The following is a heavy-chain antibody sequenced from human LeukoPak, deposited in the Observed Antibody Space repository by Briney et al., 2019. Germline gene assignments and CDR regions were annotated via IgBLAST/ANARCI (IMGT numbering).Heavy chain of an antibody. Sequence: SETLSLTCAVSGGSISSSNWWSWVRQPPGKGLEWIGEIYHSGSTNYNPSLKSRVTISVDKSKNQFSLRLSSVTAADTAVYYCARDEERLGYCSGGSCFTGARYGMDVWGQGTTVTVSS. D-gene: IGHD2-15*01. V-gene: IGHV4-4*02. CDR1: GGSISSSNW. J-gene: IGHJ6*02. CDR2: IYHSGST. CDR3: ARDEERLGYCSGGSCFTGARYGMDV.